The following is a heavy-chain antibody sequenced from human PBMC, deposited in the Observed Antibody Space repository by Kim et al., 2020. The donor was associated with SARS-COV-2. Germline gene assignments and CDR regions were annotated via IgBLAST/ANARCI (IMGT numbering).Heavy chain of an antibody. CDR1: GGSISSGGYY. Sequence: SETLSLTCTVSGGSISSGGYYWSWIRQHPGKGLEWIGYIYYSGSTYYNPSLKSRVTISVDTSKNQFSLKLSSVTAADTAVYYCARGVGSGSYWDYYYYYMDVWGKGTTVTVSS. CDR3: ARGVGSGSYWDYYYYYMDV. CDR2: IYYSGST. D-gene: IGHD3-10*01. J-gene: IGHJ6*03. V-gene: IGHV4-31*03.